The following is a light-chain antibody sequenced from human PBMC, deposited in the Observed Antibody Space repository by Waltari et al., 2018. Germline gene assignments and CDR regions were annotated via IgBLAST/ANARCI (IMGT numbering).Light chain of an antibody. J-gene: IGKJ4*01. CDR2: WAS. CDR3: QQYVRTPSLT. V-gene: IGKV4-1*01. Sequence: DIVMTQSPDTLAVSLGERATINCTTSQSVLYRSNNKNYLAWYQQKPGQPPKLLIYWASTRGSGVPDRCIGSGSGTEFTLTIRSLQAEDVAVYYCQQYVRTPSLTFGGGTKVEI. CDR1: QSVLYRSNNKNY.